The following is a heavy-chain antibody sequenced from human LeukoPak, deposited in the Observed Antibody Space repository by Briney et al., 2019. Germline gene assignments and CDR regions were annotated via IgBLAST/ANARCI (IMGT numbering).Heavy chain of an antibody. V-gene: IGHV1-46*01. Sequence: PGGSLRLSCAASGFTFTSYYMHWVRQAPGQGLEWMGIINPSGGSTSYAQKFQGRVTMTRDMSTSTVYMELSSLRSEDTAVYYCASMMATSRRYYYYMDVWGKGTTVTVSS. CDR2: INPSGGST. CDR1: GFTFTSYY. D-gene: IGHD5-24*01. J-gene: IGHJ6*03. CDR3: ASMMATSRRYYYYMDV.